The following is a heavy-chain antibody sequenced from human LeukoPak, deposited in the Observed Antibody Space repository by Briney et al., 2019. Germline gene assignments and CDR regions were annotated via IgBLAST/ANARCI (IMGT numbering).Heavy chain of an antibody. CDR3: AKRLYCSSTSCYTFDY. Sequence: PGGSLRLSCAASGFTFSSYAMSWVRQAPGKGLEWVSAISGSGGSTYYADSVKGRFTISRDNSKSTLYLQMNSLRAEDTAVYYCAKRLYCSSTSCYTFDYWGQGTLVTVSS. CDR2: ISGSGGST. V-gene: IGHV3-23*01. CDR1: GFTFSSYA. D-gene: IGHD2-2*02. J-gene: IGHJ4*02.